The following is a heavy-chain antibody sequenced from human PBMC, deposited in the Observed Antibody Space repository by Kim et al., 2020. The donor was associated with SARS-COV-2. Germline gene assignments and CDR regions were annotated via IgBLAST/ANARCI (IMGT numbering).Heavy chain of an antibody. CDR2: IKSKADGGTK. Sequence: GGSLRLSCAGSRFTFSNAWLSWVRQAPGKGLEWVGHIKSKADGGTKDYAAPVKGRFTISRDDSKNTLFLHMSSLQSEDTAVYKCTTFPVRGLSAFDIWG. CDR3: TTFPVRGLSAFDI. CDR1: RFTFSNAW. V-gene: IGHV3-15*01. D-gene: IGHD6-19*01. J-gene: IGHJ3*02.